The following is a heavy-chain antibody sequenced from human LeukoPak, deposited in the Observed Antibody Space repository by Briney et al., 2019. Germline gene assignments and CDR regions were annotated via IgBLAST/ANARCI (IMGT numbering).Heavy chain of an antibody. V-gene: IGHV3-73*01. Sequence: TGGSLRLSCAASGFTFSGSDIHWVRQASGKGLEWIGRIKTKAESYATTYVVSVTGRFTIYRDDAKNTAFLQMNSLKAEDTAVYYCSRSMYTADWHLDLWGRGILVTAS. CDR1: GFTFSGSD. D-gene: IGHD1-1*01. CDR2: IKTKAESYAT. J-gene: IGHJ2*01. CDR3: SRSMYTADWHLDL.